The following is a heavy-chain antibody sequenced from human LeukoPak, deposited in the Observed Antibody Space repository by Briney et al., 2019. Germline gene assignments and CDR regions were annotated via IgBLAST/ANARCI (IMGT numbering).Heavy chain of an antibody. CDR2: ISGSGGIT. V-gene: IGHV3-23*01. D-gene: IGHD6-19*01. CDR1: GFTFSSYA. Sequence: PGGSLRLSCAASGFTFSSYAMSCVRQAPGKGLEWVSAISGSGGITYYASSVKGRFTISRDNSKNTLYLQMNSLRAEDTAVYYCAKDRYSSGWPINFDYWGQGNLVTVSS. CDR3: AKDRYSSGWPINFDY. J-gene: IGHJ4*02.